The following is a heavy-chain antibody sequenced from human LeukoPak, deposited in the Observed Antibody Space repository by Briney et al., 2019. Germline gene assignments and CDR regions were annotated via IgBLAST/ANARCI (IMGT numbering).Heavy chain of an antibody. D-gene: IGHD2-2*01. CDR1: GYTFTSYA. CDR2: INAGNGNT. J-gene: IGHJ4*02. V-gene: IGHV1-3*01. CDR3: ARSQGEYQLPYFDY. Sequence: SVKVSCKASGYTFTSYAMHWVRQAPGQRLEWMGCINAGNGNTKYSQKFQGRVTITRDTSARTAYMELSSLRSEDTAVYYCARSQGEYQLPYFDYWGQGTLVTVSS.